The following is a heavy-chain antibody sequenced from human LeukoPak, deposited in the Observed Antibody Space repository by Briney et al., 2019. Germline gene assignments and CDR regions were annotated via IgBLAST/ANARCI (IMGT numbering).Heavy chain of an antibody. CDR2: IKEEGSGK. CDR1: GFTFSSYW. J-gene: IGHJ4*02. Sequence: GGSLRLSCAASGFTFSSYWMSWVRQAPGKGLEWVANIKEEGSGKYYVDSVKGRFTISRDNSKNTLFLQMNSLRAEDTAVYYCAKVGDFGGNSFHYWGQGTLVTVSS. CDR3: AKVGDFGGNSFHY. V-gene: IGHV3-7*05. D-gene: IGHD4-23*01.